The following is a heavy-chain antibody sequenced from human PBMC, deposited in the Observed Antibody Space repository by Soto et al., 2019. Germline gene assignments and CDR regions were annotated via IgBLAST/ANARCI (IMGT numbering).Heavy chain of an antibody. CDR2: IIPIFGTA. D-gene: IGHD3-10*01. CDR3: AAPITMVRGVIRDYYYGMDV. J-gene: IGHJ6*02. CDR1: GGTFSSYA. V-gene: IGHV1-69*01. Sequence: QVQLVQSGAEVKKPGSSVKVSCKASGGTFSSYAISWVRQAPGQGLEWMGGIIPIFGTANYAQKFKGRVTITADESTSTAYMELSSLRSEDTAVYYCAAPITMVRGVIRDYYYGMDVWGQGTTVTVSS.